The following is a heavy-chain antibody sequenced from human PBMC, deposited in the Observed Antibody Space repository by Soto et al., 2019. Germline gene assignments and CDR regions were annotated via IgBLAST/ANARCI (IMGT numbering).Heavy chain of an antibody. D-gene: IGHD6-19*01. CDR2: MHYSGST. J-gene: IGHJ3*02. CDR1: GGSISVYY. Sequence: SETLSLTCIVSGGSISVYYWTWIRQPPGGGLEWIGYMHYSGSTSYNPSLKSRVSISVDTSKNQFSLRLTSVNAADTAVYYGARDMYRSGVPHAFDIGGQGTMVTVSS. CDR3: ARDMYRSGVPHAFDI. V-gene: IGHV4-59*01.